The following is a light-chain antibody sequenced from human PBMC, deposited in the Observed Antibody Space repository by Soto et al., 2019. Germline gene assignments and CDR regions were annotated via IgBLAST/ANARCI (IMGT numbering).Light chain of an antibody. CDR3: QQYGSSFYT. CDR2: AAS. CDR1: QSVSSSY. V-gene: IGKV3-20*01. J-gene: IGKJ2*01. Sequence: DIELTQSPCTLSLSPGERATLSCRASQSVSSSYLAWYQQKPGQAPMLLIYAASSRASGVPDRFSGSGSGTDFTLTISSLEPEDFAVYYCQQYGSSFYTFGQGTKVEIK.